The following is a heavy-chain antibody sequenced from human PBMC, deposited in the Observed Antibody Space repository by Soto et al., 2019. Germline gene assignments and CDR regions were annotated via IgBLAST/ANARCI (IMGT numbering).Heavy chain of an antibody. CDR3: ARHGSY. Sequence: SKTLSLTFAFSGVSIISSSYYWGWIRQPPGKGLEWIGTIYYGGSSYSNPSLKSRVTISLDTSKNQFSLTLTSVTAADTAVYYCARHGSYWGQGTLVTVSS. CDR2: IYYGGSS. J-gene: IGHJ4*02. CDR1: GVSIISSSYY. V-gene: IGHV4-39*01.